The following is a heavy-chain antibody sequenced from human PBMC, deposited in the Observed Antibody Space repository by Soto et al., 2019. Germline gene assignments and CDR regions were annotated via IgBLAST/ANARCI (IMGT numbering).Heavy chain of an antibody. CDR1: GGPFSNDI. D-gene: IGHD5-12*01. V-gene: IGHV1-69*08. J-gene: IGHJ4*02. CDR2: IIPLLSTS. CDR3: ARDSPIGSTFSGYDAIDY. Sequence: QVHLVQSGAEVKKPGSSVKVSCKASGGPFSNDIITWVRQAPGQGLEWMGRIIPLLSTSTYAQKFQGRLTINADRSSGTAYMELNSLRSEDTAVYYCARDSPIGSTFSGYDAIDYWGRGTLITVSS.